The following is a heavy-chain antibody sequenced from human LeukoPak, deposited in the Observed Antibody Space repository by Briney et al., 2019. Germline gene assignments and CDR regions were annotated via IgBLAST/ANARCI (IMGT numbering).Heavy chain of an antibody. D-gene: IGHD6-19*01. V-gene: IGHV3-66*01. CDR1: GFTVSSNY. Sequence: GGSLRLSCAASGFTVSSNYMSWVRQAPGKGLEWVSVIYSGGSTYYADSVKGRFTISRDNSKNTLYLQMNSLRAEDTAVYYCARDVSSGWYLTDYWGQGTLVTVSS. CDR3: ARDVSSGWYLTDY. J-gene: IGHJ4*02. CDR2: IYSGGST.